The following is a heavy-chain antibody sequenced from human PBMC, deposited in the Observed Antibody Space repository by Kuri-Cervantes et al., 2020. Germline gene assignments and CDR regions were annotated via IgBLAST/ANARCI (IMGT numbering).Heavy chain of an antibody. J-gene: IGHJ3*02. V-gene: IGHV3-48*04. CDR2: ISGSDNTI. CDR3: AREFPGTAVAGTEGALDI. Sequence: LTCAASGFTFSSYAMSWVRQAPGKGLEWVSAISGSDNTISYADSVKGRFTISRDNAKNSLYLQMNSLRAEDTAVYYCAREFPGTAVAGTEGALDIWGQGTKVTVSS. CDR1: GFTFSSYA. D-gene: IGHD6-19*01.